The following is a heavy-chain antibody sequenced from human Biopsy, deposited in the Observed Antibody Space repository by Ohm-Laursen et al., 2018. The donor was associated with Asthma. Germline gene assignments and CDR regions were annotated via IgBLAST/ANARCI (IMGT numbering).Heavy chain of an antibody. CDR2: ISSRGSNL. CDR3: ARGYSTSWYFGY. J-gene: IGHJ4*02. CDR1: GFSFSDYY. V-gene: IGHV3-11*01. D-gene: IGHD6-13*01. Sequence: SLRLSCTASGFSFSDYYMMWIRQAPGKGLEWVAYISSRGSNLYYADSVKGRFTISRDNPKKSVYLQLDSLRVEDTAVYYCARGYSTSWYFGYWGQGTVVTVSS.